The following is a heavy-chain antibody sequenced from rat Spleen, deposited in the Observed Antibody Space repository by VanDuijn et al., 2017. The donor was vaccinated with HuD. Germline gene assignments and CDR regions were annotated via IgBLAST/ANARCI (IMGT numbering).Heavy chain of an antibody. D-gene: IGHD1-2*01. CDR3: ARADIGAIYTDGI. Sequence: QVQLKESGPGLVKPSETLSLPCTVSGFSFTSYHVSWVRQPPGKGLEWMGVIWGDGSTAYNSALKSRLSITRDTSKSQVYLKMNSLQTEDTATYYCARADIGAIYTDGIWGQGVMVTVSS. J-gene: IGHJ2*01. CDR1: GFSFTSYH. V-gene: IGHV2-32*01. CDR2: IWGDGST.